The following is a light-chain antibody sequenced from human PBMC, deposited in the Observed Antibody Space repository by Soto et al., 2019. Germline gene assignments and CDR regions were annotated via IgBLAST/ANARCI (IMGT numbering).Light chain of an antibody. J-gene: IGLJ1*01. V-gene: IGLV1-51*01. CDR3: GTWDRSLNIYV. CDR1: DSNTGSNF. CDR2: DNN. Sequence: QSVLTQPPSVSAASGQKVSISCSGSDSNTGSNFVSWYQQLPGMAPKLLIYDNNRRPSGIPDRFSGSKSGTSATLDISGLQTGDEADYYCGTWDRSLNIYVFGTGTKLTVL.